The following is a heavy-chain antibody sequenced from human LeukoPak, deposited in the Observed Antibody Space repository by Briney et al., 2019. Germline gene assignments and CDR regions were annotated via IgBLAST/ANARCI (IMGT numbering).Heavy chain of an antibody. J-gene: IGHJ4*02. V-gene: IGHV4-4*07. CDR2: IYNSGSA. D-gene: IGHD2-15*01. CDR3: ARGPTCNGGTCAFDY. CDR1: GSHY. Sequence: SETLSLTCSVSGSHYWSWIRQPAGKGLEWIGRIYNSGSANYNPSLKSRVTTSVDSSKNQFSLKLTSVTAADTAVYYCARGPTCNGGTCAFDYWGQGTLVTVSP.